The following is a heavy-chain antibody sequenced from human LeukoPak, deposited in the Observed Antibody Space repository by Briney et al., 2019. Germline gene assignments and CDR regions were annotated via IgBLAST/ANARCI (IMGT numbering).Heavy chain of an antibody. V-gene: IGHV1-46*01. CDR3: ARQWTLTTYDY. D-gene: IGHD4-17*01. CDR1: GYTLTSYY. Sequence: ASVKVSCKASGYTLTSYYMHWVRHAPGQGLEWMGIINPSGGSTSYAQKFQGRVTMTRDTSTSTVYMELSSLRSEDTAVYYCARQWTLTTYDYWGQGTLVTVSS. CDR2: INPSGGST. J-gene: IGHJ4*02.